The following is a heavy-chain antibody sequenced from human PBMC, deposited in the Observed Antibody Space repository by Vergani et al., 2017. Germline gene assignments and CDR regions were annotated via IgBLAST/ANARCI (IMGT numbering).Heavy chain of an antibody. D-gene: IGHD2-2*01. Sequence: QVQLQQWGAGLLKPSETLSLTCAVYGGSFSGYYWSWIRQPPGKGLEWIGEINHSGSTNYNPSLKSRVTISVDTSKNQFSLKLSSVTAADTAVYYCASFESGSGYCSSTSCHVSGMDVWGQGTTATVSS. CDR1: GGSFSGYY. V-gene: IGHV4-34*01. J-gene: IGHJ6*02. CDR3: ASFESGSGYCSSTSCHVSGMDV. CDR2: INHSGST.